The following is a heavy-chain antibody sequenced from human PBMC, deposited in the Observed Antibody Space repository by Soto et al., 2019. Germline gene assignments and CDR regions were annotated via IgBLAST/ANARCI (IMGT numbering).Heavy chain of an antibody. V-gene: IGHV4-30-4*01. Sequence: PSETLSLTCTVSGGSISSGDYYWSWIRQPPGKGLEWIGYIYYSGSTYYNPSLKSRVTISVDTSKNQFSLKLSSVTAADTAVYYCARVRRQRGYGYDLDYWGQGTLVTVSS. CDR3: ARVRRQRGYGYDLDY. CDR1: GGSISSGDYY. CDR2: IYYSGST. D-gene: IGHD5-18*01. J-gene: IGHJ4*02.